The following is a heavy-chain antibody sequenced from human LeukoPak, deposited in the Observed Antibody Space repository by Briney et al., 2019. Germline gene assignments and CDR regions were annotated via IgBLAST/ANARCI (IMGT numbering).Heavy chain of an antibody. J-gene: IGHJ1*01. CDR1: GGSISSSSYY. D-gene: IGHD4-23*01. V-gene: IGHV4-39*07. CDR3: ARAYGGNSQYFQH. Sequence: SETLSLTCTASGGSISSSSYYWGWIRQPPGKGLEWIGSIYYNGNTNYNPSLKSRVTISLDTSKNQFSLKLSSVTAADTAVYYCARAYGGNSQYFQHWGQGTLVTVSS. CDR2: IYYNGNT.